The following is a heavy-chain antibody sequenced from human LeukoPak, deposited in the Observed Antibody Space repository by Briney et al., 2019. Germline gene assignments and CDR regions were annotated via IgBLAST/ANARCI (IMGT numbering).Heavy chain of an antibody. CDR2: IIPILGIA. D-gene: IGHD3-3*01. CDR1: GGTFSSYA. CDR3: ASSTAYDFWSGYYTGISYYYGMDV. V-gene: IGHV1-69*04. J-gene: IGHJ6*02. Sequence: SVKVSCKASGGTFSSYAISWVRQAPGQGLEWMGRIIPILGIANYAQKFQGRVTITADKSTGTAYMELSSLRSEDTAVYYCASSTAYDFWSGYYTGISYYYGMDVWGQGTTVTVSS.